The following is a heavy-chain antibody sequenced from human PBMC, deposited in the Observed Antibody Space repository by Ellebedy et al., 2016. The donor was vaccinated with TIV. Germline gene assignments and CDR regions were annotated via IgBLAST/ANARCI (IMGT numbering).Heavy chain of an antibody. CDR1: GFTFTSSA. V-gene: IGHV1-58*01. CDR3: ARARGRSRFDP. J-gene: IGHJ5*02. Sequence: SVKVSXKASGFTFTSSAVQWVRQARGQRLEWIGWIVVGSGNTNYAQKFQERVTITRDMSTSTAYMELSSLRSEDTAVYYCARARGRSRFDPWGQGTLVTVSS. CDR2: IVVGSGNT.